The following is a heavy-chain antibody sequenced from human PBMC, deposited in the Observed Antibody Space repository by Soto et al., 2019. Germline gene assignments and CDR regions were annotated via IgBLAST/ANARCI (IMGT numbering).Heavy chain of an antibody. CDR2: IIQDGTT. CDR3: ANDLRPDGVWDFDS. J-gene: IGHJ4*02. CDR1: GFTFSSYS. D-gene: IGHD4-17*01. Sequence: EVQLLESGGGLVQPGGSLRLSCAASGFTFSSYSMAWVRQAPGRGPEWVSGIIQDGTTYYADSVKGRFTISRDNSRNSVYLQMITLRGEDTAVYYCANDLRPDGVWDFDSWGQGTLVTVSS. V-gene: IGHV3-23*01.